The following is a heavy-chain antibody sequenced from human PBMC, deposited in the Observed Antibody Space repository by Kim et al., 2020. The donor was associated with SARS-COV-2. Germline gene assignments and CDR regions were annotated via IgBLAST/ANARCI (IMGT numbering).Heavy chain of an antibody. CDR2: I. CDR3: ARDHEGGNASDY. J-gene: IGHJ4*02. Sequence: IYYADSVKGRFTISRDNAKNSLYLHMNSLRPEDTAVYYCARDHEGGNASDYWGQGTLVTVSS. V-gene: IGHV3-48*04. D-gene: IGHD2-15*01.